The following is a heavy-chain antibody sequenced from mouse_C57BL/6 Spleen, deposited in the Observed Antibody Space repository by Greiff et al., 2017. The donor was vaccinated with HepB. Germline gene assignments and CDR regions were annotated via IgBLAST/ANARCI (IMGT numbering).Heavy chain of an antibody. V-gene: IGHV1-7*01. CDR1: GYTFTSYW. Sequence: VQRVESGAELAKPGASVKLSCKASGYTFTSYWMHWVKQRPGQGLEWIGYINPSSGYTKYNQKFKDKATLTADKSSSTAYMQLSSLTYEDSAVYYCARRNYYGSSPYYYAMDYWGQGTSVTVSS. J-gene: IGHJ4*01. CDR2: INPSSGYT. D-gene: IGHD1-1*01. CDR3: ARRNYYGSSPYYYAMDY.